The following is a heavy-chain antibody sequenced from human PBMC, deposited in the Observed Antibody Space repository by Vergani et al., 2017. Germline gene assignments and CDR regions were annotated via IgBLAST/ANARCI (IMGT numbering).Heavy chain of an antibody. CDR1: GYTFTDYF. V-gene: IGHV1-2*02. CDR3: ARVGTSSNRDYFDY. CDR2: INPNSGGT. J-gene: IGHJ4*02. D-gene: IGHD2-2*01. Sequence: QVQLVQSGAEVKKPGASVKVSCKASGYTFTDYFMHWVRQAPGQGLELVGWINPNSGGTNYAQKFQGRVTMTRDTSISTAYMELSNLRSDDTAVYYCARVGTSSNRDYFDYWGQGTLVTVSS.